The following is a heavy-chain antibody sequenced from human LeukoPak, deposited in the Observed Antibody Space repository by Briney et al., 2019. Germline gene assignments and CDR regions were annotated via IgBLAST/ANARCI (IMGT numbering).Heavy chain of an antibody. CDR1: GGSIGSSSYY. D-gene: IGHD6-13*01. CDR3: ARHFSSSWSNWFDP. J-gene: IGHJ5*02. Sequence: SETLSLTXTVSGGSIGSSSYYWGWICQPPGKGLQWIGSIYYSGSTYYNPSLKSRVTISVDTSKNQFSLKLSSVTAADTAVYYCARHFSSSWSNWFDPWGQGTLVTVSS. V-gene: IGHV4-39*01. CDR2: IYYSGST.